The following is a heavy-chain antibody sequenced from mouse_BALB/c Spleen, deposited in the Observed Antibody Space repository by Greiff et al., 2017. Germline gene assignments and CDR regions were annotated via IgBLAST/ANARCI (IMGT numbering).Heavy chain of an antibody. V-gene: IGHV1-69*02. CDR3: TRFTTDDLDY. D-gene: IGHD1-1*01. CDR2: IYPSDSYT. Sequence: QVQLQQSGAELVRPGASVKLSCKASGYTFTSYWINWVKQRPGQGLEWIGNIYPSDSYTNYNQKFKDKATLTVDKSSSTAYMQLSSPTAEDSAVYYCTRFTTDDLDYWGQGTTLTVSS. J-gene: IGHJ2*01. CDR1: GYTFTSYW.